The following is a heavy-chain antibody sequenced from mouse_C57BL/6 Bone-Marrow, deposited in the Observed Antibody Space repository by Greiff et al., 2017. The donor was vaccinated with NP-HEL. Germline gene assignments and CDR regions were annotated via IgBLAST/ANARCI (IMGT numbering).Heavy chain of an antibody. D-gene: IGHD6-1*01. V-gene: IGHV5-6*01. CDR1: GFTFSSYG. CDR3: ARDGVASDY. J-gene: IGHJ2*01. CDR2: ISSGGSYT. Sequence: EVHLVESGGDLVKPGGSLKLSCAASGFTFSSYGMSWVRQTPDKRLEWVATISSGGSYTYYPDSVKGRFTISRDNAKNTLYLQMSSLKSEDTAMYYCARDGVASDYWGQGTTLTVSS.